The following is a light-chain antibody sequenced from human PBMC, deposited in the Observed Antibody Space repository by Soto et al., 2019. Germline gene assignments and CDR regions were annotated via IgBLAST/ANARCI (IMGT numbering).Light chain of an antibody. CDR1: QGIRND. CDR3: LQDYSYPWT. Sequence: IQMTQSPSSLSASVGDRVTLTCRASQGIRNDLGWYQQKPGKAPKLLIHAASSLASGVPSRFSGSGSGTDFTFTISSLQPEDFATYYCLQDYSYPWTFGQGTKVEI. V-gene: IGKV1-6*01. J-gene: IGKJ1*01. CDR2: AAS.